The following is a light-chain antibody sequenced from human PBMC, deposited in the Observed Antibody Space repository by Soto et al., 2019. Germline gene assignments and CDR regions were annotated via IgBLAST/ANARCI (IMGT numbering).Light chain of an antibody. CDR2: DAS. J-gene: IGKJ5*01. CDR1: HSVSSSY. Sequence: IVLTQSPATLSLSPGERATLSCGASHSVSSSYLAWYQLKPGLAPRLLIYDASSRATGIPDRFSGSGSGTDFTLTINRLEPEDSAVYYCQQYRSLITFGQGTRLETK. V-gene: IGKV3D-20*01. CDR3: QQYRSLIT.